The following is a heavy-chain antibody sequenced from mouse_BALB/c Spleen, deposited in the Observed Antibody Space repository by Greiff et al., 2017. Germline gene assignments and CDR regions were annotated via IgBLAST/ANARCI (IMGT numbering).Heavy chain of an antibody. D-gene: IGHD2-4*01. J-gene: IGHJ3*01. CDR1: GFTFSSYA. CDR2: ISSGGST. V-gene: IGHV5-6-5*01. Sequence: EVQVVESGGGLVKPGGSLKLSCAASGFTFSSYAMSWVRQTPEKRLEWVASISSGGSTYYPDSVKGRFTISRDNARNILYLQMSSLRSEDTAMYYCARGSYYDYDWFAYWGQGTLVTVSA. CDR3: ARGSYYDYDWFAY.